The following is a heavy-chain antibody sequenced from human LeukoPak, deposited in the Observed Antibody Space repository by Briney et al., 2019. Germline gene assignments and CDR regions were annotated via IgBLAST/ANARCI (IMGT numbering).Heavy chain of an antibody. D-gene: IGHD2-2*01. CDR1: GFTFSSYG. V-gene: IGHV3-30*02. CDR2: IRYGGSDK. J-gene: IGHJ1*01. CDR3: AREGGLVNQHFQH. Sequence: PGGSLRLSCAASGFTFSSYGMHWVRQAPGKRLDWVAFIRYGGSDKYYADSVKGRFTISRANSKNTLYLQMTSPRAQDTAVYYCAREGGLVNQHFQHWGQGTLVTVSS.